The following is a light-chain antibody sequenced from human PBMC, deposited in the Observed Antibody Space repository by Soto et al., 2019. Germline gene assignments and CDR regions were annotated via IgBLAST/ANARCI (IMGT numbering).Light chain of an antibody. V-gene: IGKV1-39*01. CDR1: QSISSY. CDR3: QQSYYNPT. CDR2: DIS. J-gene: IGKJ1*01. Sequence: PSSLSASVGDRVTITCRASQSISSYLNWYQQKPGKAPNLLIYDISTLQSGVPSRFSGSGSGTDFTLTISSLQHEDFATYYCQQSYYNPTFGQGTKVDIK.